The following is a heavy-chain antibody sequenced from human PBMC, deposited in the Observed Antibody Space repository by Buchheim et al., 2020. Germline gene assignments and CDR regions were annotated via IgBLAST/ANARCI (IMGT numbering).Heavy chain of an antibody. V-gene: IGHV3-11*05. CDR3: ARNSAPPDY. Sequence: QVQLVESGGGLVKAGGSLRLSCAASGFTFGDYYMSWIRQAPGKGLEWVSCISGSSDSTTYADSVKGSFTISRDNANNSLYLQMESLRGEDTAVYYCARNSAPPDYWGQGTL. D-gene: IGHD3-10*01. CDR1: GFTFGDYY. CDR2: ISGSSDST. J-gene: IGHJ4*02.